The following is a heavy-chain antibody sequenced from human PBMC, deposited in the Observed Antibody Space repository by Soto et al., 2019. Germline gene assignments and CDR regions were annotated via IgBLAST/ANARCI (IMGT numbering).Heavy chain of an antibody. CDR2: IYPGDSDT. V-gene: IGHV5-51*01. J-gene: IGHJ6*02. CDR1: GYSFTSYW. Sequence: HGESLKISCKGSGYSFTSYWIGWVRQMPGKGLEWMGIIYPGDSDTRYSPSFQGQVTISADKSISTAYLQWSSLKASDTAMYYCARLRRLANYYYYGMDVWGQGTTVTGSS. D-gene: IGHD6-19*01. CDR3: ARLRRLANYYYYGMDV.